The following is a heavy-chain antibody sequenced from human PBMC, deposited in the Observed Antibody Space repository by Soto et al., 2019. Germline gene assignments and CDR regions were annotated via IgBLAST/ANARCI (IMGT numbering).Heavy chain of an antibody. V-gene: IGHV3-11*01. CDR1: GFTFSDYF. D-gene: IGHD6-6*01. CDR3: ARVSSSSLCAY. J-gene: IGHJ4*02. Sequence: VHLVDSGGGLVKPGGSLRLSCAASGFTFSDYFMTWIRQATGKGLEWVSYIGSRGSPIYYVDSVKGRFTISRDNAKDSLYLHTNSLRAEDTAVYYCARVSSSSLCAYWGQGTLVTVSS. CDR2: IGSRGSPI.